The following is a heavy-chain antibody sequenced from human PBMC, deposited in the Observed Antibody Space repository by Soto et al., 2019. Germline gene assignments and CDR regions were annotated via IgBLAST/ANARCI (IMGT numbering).Heavy chain of an antibody. CDR1: GYTFTGYY. CDR3: AREVVVAATGIKNFDY. CDR2: INPNSGGT. Sequence: ASVKVSCKASGYTFTGYYMHWVRQAPGQGLEWMGWINPNSGGTNYAQKFQGWVTMTRDTSISTAYMELSRLRSDDTAVYYCAREVVVAATGIKNFDYWGQGTLVTVSS. D-gene: IGHD2-15*01. J-gene: IGHJ4*02. V-gene: IGHV1-2*04.